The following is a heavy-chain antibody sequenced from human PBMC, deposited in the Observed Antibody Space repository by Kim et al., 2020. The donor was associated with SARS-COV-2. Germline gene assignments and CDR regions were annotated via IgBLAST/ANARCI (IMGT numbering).Heavy chain of an antibody. J-gene: IGHJ4*02. Sequence: YADPVKGRFNIPRENPKNTMYLQMDSLSAEDTAVYYCAKCGSRWRLDNWGQGPLVTVSS. CDR3: AKCGSRWRLDN. D-gene: IGHD2-21*01. V-gene: IGHV3-23*01.